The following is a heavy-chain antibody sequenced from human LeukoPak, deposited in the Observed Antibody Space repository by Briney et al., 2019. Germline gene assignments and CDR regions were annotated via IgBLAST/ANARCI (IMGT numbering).Heavy chain of an antibody. V-gene: IGHV4-39*02. CDR3: AREGDGDYGSFDY. CDR1: GGSISSSGYY. CDR2: VDYTGIT. J-gene: IGHJ4*02. Sequence: SETLSLTCTVSGGSISSSGYYWGWIRQPPGKGLEWIGSVDYTGITSHSPSLKSRVTISVDTSKNQFSLKVSSVSAADTGVYYCAREGDGDYGSFDYWGQGTLVTVSS. D-gene: IGHD4-17*01.